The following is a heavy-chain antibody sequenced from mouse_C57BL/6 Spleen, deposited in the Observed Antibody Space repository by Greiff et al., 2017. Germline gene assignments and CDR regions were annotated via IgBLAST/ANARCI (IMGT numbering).Heavy chain of an antibody. J-gene: IGHJ4*01. D-gene: IGHD2-5*01. CDR1: GYTFTSYW. CDR3: ARLDSNYAMDY. Sequence: VQLQQPGAELVMPGASVKLSCKASGYTFTSYWMHWVKQRPGQGLEWIGEIDPSDSYTNYNQKFKGKSTLTVDKSSSTAYMQLSSLTSEDSAVYCCARLDSNYAMDYWGQGTSVTVSS. V-gene: IGHV1-69*01. CDR2: IDPSDSYT.